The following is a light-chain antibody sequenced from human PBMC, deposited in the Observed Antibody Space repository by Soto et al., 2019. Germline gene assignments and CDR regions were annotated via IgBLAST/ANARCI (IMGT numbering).Light chain of an antibody. CDR1: QTISSW. V-gene: IGKV1-5*03. CDR3: QHYNSYSEA. CDR2: KAS. Sequence: IQMTQSPSTMSGSVGDRVTITCRASQTISSWLAWYQQKPGKAPKLLIYKASNLKSGVASRFSGSGSGTEFTLTISSLQADDFATYYCQHYNSYSEAFGQGTKVELK. J-gene: IGKJ1*01.